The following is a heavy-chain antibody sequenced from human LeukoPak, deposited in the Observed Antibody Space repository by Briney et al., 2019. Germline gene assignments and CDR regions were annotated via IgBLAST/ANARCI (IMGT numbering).Heavy chain of an antibody. D-gene: IGHD6-13*01. CDR3: ASRPTIIAAAGFDN. J-gene: IGHJ4*02. CDR1: GGSISSYY. V-gene: IGHV4-59*08. CDR2: IYYSGST. Sequence: PSETLSLTCTVSGGSISSYYWSWIRQPPGKGLEWIGYIYYSGSTNYNPSLKSRVTISVDTSKNQFSLKLSSVTAADTAVYYCASRPTIIAAAGFDNWGQGTLVTVSS.